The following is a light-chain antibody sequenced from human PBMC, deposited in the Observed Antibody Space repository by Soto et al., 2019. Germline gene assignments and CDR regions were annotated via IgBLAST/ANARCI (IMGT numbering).Light chain of an antibody. J-gene: IGKJ3*01. CDR1: QSISTY. CDR2: KAS. Sequence: IQMTQSRSSLSASIGDRVTITCRASQSISTYLHWYQQKPGKAPNLLINKASSLEYGVPSRFSGSKSETEFTLTIRSLQPEDFATYYCQQYYRHPPAFGPGTKVDIK. V-gene: IGKV1-5*03. CDR3: QQYYRHPPA.